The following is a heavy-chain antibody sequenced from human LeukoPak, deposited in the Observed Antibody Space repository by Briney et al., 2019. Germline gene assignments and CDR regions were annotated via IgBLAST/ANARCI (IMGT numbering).Heavy chain of an antibody. D-gene: IGHD3-10*01. CDR1: GFSFRGYA. J-gene: IGHJ4*02. CDR3: AKDLGDEGGSGFPGY. Sequence: PGGSLRLTCAASGFSFRGYAISWVRQAPGKGLEWVSGIGSDDRTHYADSVKGRFIISRDNSKKTLYLQMNSLRAADTAVYYCAKDLGDEGGSGFPGYWGPGTLVTVSS. CDR2: IGSDDRT. V-gene: IGHV3-23*01.